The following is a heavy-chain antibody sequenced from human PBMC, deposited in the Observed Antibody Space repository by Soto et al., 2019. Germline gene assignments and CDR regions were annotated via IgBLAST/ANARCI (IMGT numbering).Heavy chain of an antibody. CDR3: ESDGVAVTTGISGY. V-gene: IGHV1-18*01. Sequence: ASVKVSFKASGYTFTSYSISWVRQAPGQGLEWMGWINVYNGNTKYAQKFQGRVTMTTDTSTSTVYMELRSLSSDDTAVYYCESDGVAVTTGISGYWGQGTLVTVSS. CDR2: INVYNGNT. CDR1: GYTFTSYS. J-gene: IGHJ4*02. D-gene: IGHD4-4*01.